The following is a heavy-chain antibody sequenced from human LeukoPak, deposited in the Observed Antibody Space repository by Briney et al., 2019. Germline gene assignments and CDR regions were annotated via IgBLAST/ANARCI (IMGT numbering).Heavy chain of an antibody. CDR2: IIPILGIA. V-gene: IGHV1-69*04. Sequence: ASVKVSCKASGGTFSSYAISWVRQAPGQGLEWMGRIIPILGIANYAQKFQGRVTITADKSTSTAYMELSSLRSEDTAVYYCARQKWRHDAFDIWGQGTMVTVSS. CDR1: GGTFSSYA. J-gene: IGHJ3*02. D-gene: IGHD5-12*01. CDR3: ARQKWRHDAFDI.